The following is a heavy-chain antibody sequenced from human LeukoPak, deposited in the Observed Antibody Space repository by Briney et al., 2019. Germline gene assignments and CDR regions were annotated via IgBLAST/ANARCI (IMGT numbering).Heavy chain of an antibody. CDR3: ARVRITMVRGSNWFDP. V-gene: IGHV4-39*07. CDR1: GGSFSSSSYY. CDR2: IYYSGST. D-gene: IGHD3-10*01. Sequence: SETQSLTCTVSGGSFSSSSYYWGWIRQPPGKGLEWIGSIYYSGSTYYNPSLKSRVTISVDTSKNQFSLKLSSVTAADTAVYYCARVRITMVRGSNWFDPWGQGTLVTVSS. J-gene: IGHJ5*02.